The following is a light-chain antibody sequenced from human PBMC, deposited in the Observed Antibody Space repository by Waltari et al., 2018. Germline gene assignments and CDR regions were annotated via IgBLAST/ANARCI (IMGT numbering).Light chain of an antibody. CDR3: SSYTSSSTLDV. V-gene: IGLV2-14*03. J-gene: IGLJ1*01. CDR1: SSDVGGYNY. Sequence: QSALTQPASVSGSPGQSITISCTGTSSDVGGYNYVSWYQQHPGKAPKLMIYDVSNRPSGVSNRFSGSKSGNTAALTSSGLQAEDEADYYCSSYTSSSTLDVFGTGTMVTVL. CDR2: DVS.